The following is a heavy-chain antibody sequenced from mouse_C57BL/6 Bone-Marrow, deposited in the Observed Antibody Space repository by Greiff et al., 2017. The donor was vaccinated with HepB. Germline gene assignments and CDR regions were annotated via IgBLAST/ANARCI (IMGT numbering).Heavy chain of an antibody. D-gene: IGHD1-1*01. Sequence: QVQLQQSGPELVKPGASVKLSCKASGYTFTSYDINWVKQRPGQGLEWIGWIYPRDGSTKYNEKFKGKATLTVDTSASTAYMELHSLTSANSAVYFCARIGYYYGSSHWYFDVWGTGTTVTVSS. CDR3: ARIGYYYGSSHWYFDV. J-gene: IGHJ1*03. CDR1: GYTFTSYD. CDR2: IYPRDGST. V-gene: IGHV1-85*01.